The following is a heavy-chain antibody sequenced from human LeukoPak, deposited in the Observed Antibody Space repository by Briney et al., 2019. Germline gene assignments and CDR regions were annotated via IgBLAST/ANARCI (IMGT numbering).Heavy chain of an antibody. CDR3: AIAPGKLRYYYYMDV. D-gene: IGHD3-10*01. V-gene: IGHV4-38-2*02. CDR1: GYSISSGYY. CDR2: IYHSGST. Sequence: SETLSLTCTVSGYSISSGYYCGWIRPPPGKGLEWIGTIYHSGSTYYNPSLKSRVTISVDTSKNQFSLKLSSVTAADTAVYYCAIAPGKLRYYYYMDVWGKGTTVTVSS. J-gene: IGHJ6*03.